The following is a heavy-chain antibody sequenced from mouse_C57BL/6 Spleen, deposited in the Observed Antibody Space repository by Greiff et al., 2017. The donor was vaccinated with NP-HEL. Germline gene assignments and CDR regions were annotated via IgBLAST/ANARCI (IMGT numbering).Heavy chain of an antibody. V-gene: IGHV1-82*01. CDR3: ARWGYYGSSWDYYAMDY. CDR1: GYAFSSSW. CDR2: IYPGDGDT. Sequence: VMLVESGPELVKPGASVKISCKASGYAFSSSWMNWVKQRPGKGLEWIGRIYPGDGDTNYNGKFKGKATLTADKSSSTAYMQLSSLTSEDSAVYFCARWGYYGSSWDYYAMDYWGQGTSVTVSS. D-gene: IGHD1-1*01. J-gene: IGHJ4*01.